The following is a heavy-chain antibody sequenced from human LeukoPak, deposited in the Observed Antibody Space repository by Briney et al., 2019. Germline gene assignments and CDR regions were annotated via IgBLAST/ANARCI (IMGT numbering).Heavy chain of an antibody. CDR3: AKGGYSYAVNW. CDR2: ISGSGGST. D-gene: IGHD5-18*01. J-gene: IGHJ4*02. Sequence: GGSLRLSCAVSGFTFSSYAMSWVRQAPGKGLEWVSAISGSGGSTYYADSVKGRFTISRDNSKSTLYLQMNSLRAEDTAVYYCAKGGYSYAVNWWGQGTLVTASS. CDR1: GFTFSSYA. V-gene: IGHV3-23*01.